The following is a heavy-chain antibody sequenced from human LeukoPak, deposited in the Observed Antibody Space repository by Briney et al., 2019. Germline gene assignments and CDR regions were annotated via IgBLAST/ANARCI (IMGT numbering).Heavy chain of an antibody. CDR1: GDSVSSNSAA. CDR3: AREGSSGWYVSGPQYYYYYMDV. D-gene: IGHD6-19*01. J-gene: IGHJ6*03. CDR2: TYYRSKWYN. Sequence: SQTLPLTCAISGDSVSSNSAAWNWIRQSPSRGLEWLGRTYYRSKWYNDYAVSVKSRITINPDTSKNQFSLQLNSVTPEDTAVYYCAREGSSGWYVSGPQYYYYYMDVWGKGTTVTVSS. V-gene: IGHV6-1*01.